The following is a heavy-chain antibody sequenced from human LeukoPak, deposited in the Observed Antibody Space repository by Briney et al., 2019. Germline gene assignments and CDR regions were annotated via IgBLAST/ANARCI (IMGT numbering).Heavy chain of an antibody. CDR2: INLSGGST. CDR3: VRHNHMDV. J-gene: IGHJ6*02. CDR1: GYTFTTYS. V-gene: IGHV1-46*01. Sequence: GASVKVSCKASGYTFTTYSMHWVRQAPGQGLEWMAIINLSGGSTDHTQKFQGRVTVTRDTSTSTVYMELSSLRSEDTAVYYCVRHNHMDVWGQGTTVTVSS.